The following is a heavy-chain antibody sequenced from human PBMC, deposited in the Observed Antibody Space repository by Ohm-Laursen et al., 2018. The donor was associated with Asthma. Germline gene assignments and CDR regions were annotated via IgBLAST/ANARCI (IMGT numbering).Heavy chain of an antibody. Sequence: ASVKVSCKASGYTFTSYYMHWVRQAPGQGLEWMGIINPSGGSTSYAQKFQGRVTMTRDTSTSTVYMELSSLRSEDTAVYYCARGSNFWSGYYTGAFDIWGQGTKVTVSS. V-gene: IGHV1-46*01. D-gene: IGHD3-3*01. J-gene: IGHJ3*02. CDR1: GYTFTSYY. CDR3: ARGSNFWSGYYTGAFDI. CDR2: INPSGGST.